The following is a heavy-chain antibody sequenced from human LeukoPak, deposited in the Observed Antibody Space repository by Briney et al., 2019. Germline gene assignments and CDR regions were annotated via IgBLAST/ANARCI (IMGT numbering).Heavy chain of an antibody. V-gene: IGHV3-7*01. Sequence: TGGSLRLSCAASGFTLSSYWMTWIRQAPGKGLEWVANNKEDGTDKYYVDSVKGRFTISRDNTKNSLFLQLNSLRAEDTAVYYCVRDRGWFHFDLWGQGTLVTVSP. J-gene: IGHJ4*02. CDR3: VRDRGWFHFDL. CDR2: NKEDGTDK. D-gene: IGHD3-10*01. CDR1: GFTLSSYW.